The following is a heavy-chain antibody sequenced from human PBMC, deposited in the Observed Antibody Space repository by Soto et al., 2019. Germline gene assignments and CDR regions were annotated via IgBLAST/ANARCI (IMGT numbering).Heavy chain of an antibody. V-gene: IGHV3-21*01. CDR2: ISSRSDI. CDR3: AREYTAWPLDYGLDV. Sequence: GGSLRLSCVGSGFTFSTYSINWVRQAPGKGLEWVSSISSRSDIYYADSVKGRFTISRDNAKNSVSLQMNSLRAEDTAVYYCAREYTAWPLDYGLDVWGQGTTVTVSS. CDR1: GFTFSTYS. D-gene: IGHD2-2*02. J-gene: IGHJ6*02.